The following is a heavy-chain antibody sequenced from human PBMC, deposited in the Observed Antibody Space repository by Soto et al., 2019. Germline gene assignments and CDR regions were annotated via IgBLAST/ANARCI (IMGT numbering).Heavy chain of an antibody. CDR2: MNPNSGNT. CDR1: GYTFTSYD. V-gene: IGHV1-8*01. J-gene: IGHJ5*02. CDR3: ARGGGCSGGSCYDWFDP. D-gene: IGHD2-15*01. Sequence: QVQLVQSGAEVKKPGASVKVSCKASGYTFTSYDINWVRQATGQGLEWMGWMNPNSGNTGYAQKFQGRVTMTRNTSXSXGYMELSSLRSEDTAVYYCARGGGCSGGSCYDWFDPWGQGTLVTVSS.